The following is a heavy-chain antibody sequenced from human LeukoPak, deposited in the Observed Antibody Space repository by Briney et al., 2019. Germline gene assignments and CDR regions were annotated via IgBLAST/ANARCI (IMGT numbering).Heavy chain of an antibody. CDR2: INIGGTNT. V-gene: IGHV3-11*01. Sequence: PGGSLRLSCAASGFTFNDYYMSWIRQAPGKGLEWLSYINIGGTNTHYADSVKGRFTISRDNTKKSLYLEMNNLRAEDTAVYYCATDGAGFDTWGQGVLVTVSS. J-gene: IGHJ5*02. CDR1: GFTFNDYY. CDR3: ATDGAGFDT.